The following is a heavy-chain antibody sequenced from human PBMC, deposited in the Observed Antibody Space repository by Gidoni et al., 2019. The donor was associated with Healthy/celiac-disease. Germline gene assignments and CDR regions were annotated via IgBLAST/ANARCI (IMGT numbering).Heavy chain of an antibody. D-gene: IGHD5-18*01. CDR2: NIPNFGTT. CDR3: AEDSATARVTGTLTSPCVGMDV. J-gene: IGHJ6*04. CDR1: GGTFCTAA. Sequence: QVQRVQPGQVEMKAGWAVMVPCRTSGGTFCTAAISWVRQAAGQGLEWTGGNIPNFGTTNYAHKFHDRVTITADESTSTSYMELSSMISQETTVHYGAEDSATARVTGTLTSPCVGMDVWGKGTTVTVSS. V-gene: IGHV1-69*01.